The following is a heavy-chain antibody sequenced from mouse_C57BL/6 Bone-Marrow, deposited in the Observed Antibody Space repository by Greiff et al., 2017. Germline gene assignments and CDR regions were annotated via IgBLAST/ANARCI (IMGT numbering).Heavy chain of an antibody. D-gene: IGHD2-4*01. CDR2: IYPRSGNT. J-gene: IGHJ1*03. V-gene: IGHV1-81*01. Sequence: QVQLQQSGAELARPGASVKLSCTASGYTFTSYGISWVKQRTGQGLEWIGKIYPRSGNTYYNEKFKGKATLTADKSSSTAYMELRSLTSEDSAVYCCARWGYLPDDYDGDFDVWGTGTAVTVSS. CDR3: ARWGYLPDDYDGDFDV. CDR1: GYTFTSYG.